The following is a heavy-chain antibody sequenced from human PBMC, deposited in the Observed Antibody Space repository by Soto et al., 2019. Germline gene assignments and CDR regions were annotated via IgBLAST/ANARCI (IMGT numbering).Heavy chain of an antibody. CDR2: INAGNGNT. CDR3: AREAAGYPNWFDP. Sequence: ASVKVSCKASGYTFTSYAMHWVRQAPGQRLEWMGWINAGNGNTKYSQKFQGRVTITRDTSASTAYMELSSLRSEDTAVYYCAREAAGYPNWFDPWGQGALVTVSS. V-gene: IGHV1-3*01. J-gene: IGHJ5*02. D-gene: IGHD1-1*01. CDR1: GYTFTSYA.